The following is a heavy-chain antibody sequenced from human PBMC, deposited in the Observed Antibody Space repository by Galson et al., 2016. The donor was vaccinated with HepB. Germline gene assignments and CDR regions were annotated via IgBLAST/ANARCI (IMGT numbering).Heavy chain of an antibody. J-gene: IGHJ6*02. V-gene: IGHV4-34*12. CDR2: IIHSGST. D-gene: IGHD5-24*01. CDR3: ARDRRRDGYYYFYVMDV. CDR1: GGSFSGYY. Sequence: TLSLTCTVYGGSFSGYYWCWIRQPPGKGLEWIGEIIHSGSTNYNPYLKSHVTISVDTPKNQFPLKLSSVTAAVTAVSYCARDRRRDGYYYFYVMDVWGQGTTVTVSS.